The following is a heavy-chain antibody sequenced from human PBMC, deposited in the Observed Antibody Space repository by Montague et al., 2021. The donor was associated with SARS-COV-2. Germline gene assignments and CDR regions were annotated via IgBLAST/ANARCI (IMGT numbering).Heavy chain of an antibody. J-gene: IGHJ4*02. D-gene: IGHD3-9*01. CDR1: GDSIMTTNW. Sequence: SETLSLTCAVSGDSIMTTNWWSWARQPPGKGLEWIGEIYQSGSTNYNPSLKSRVTMSVDKSKNQFSLELNSLTAADTALYYCMRAGGFDNRPPVWGQGALVTVSS. V-gene: IGHV4-4*02. CDR2: IYQSGST. CDR3: MRAGGFDNRPPV.